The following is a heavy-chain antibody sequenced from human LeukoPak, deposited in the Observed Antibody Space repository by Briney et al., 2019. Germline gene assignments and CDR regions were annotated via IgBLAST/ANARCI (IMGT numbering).Heavy chain of an antibody. Sequence: RTGESLKISCKGSGYRFTSYWISWVRQMPGKGLEWMGRIDPSDSYTNYSPSFQGHVTISADKSISTAYLQWSSLKASDTAMYYCARTCSSTSCYHDAFDIWGQGTMVTVSS. CDR3: ARTCSSTSCYHDAFDI. J-gene: IGHJ3*02. CDR1: GYRFTSYW. CDR2: IDPSDSYT. D-gene: IGHD2-2*01. V-gene: IGHV5-10-1*01.